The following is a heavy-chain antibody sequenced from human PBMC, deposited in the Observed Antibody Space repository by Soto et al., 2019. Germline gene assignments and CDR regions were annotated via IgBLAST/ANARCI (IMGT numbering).Heavy chain of an antibody. CDR3: TTGMSNYGAYYYYYGMDV. J-gene: IGHJ6*02. CDR1: GFTFRNAW. Sequence: GGSLRLSCAAAGFTFRNAWMNWVRQAPGKGLEWVGRIKSRTDGGTTDYAAPVKGRFTISRDDSKNTLYLQMNSLKTEDTAVYYCTTGMSNYGAYYYYYGMDVWGQGTTVTVSS. CDR2: IKSRTDGGTT. V-gene: IGHV3-15*07. D-gene: IGHD4-4*01.